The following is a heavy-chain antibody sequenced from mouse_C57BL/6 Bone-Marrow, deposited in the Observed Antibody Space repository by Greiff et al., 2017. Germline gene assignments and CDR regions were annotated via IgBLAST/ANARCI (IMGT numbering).Heavy chain of an antibody. V-gene: IGHV5-4*03. CDR1: GFSFSSYA. Sequence: EVKLVESGGGLVKPGGSLKLSCAASGFSFSSYAMSWVRQTPEKRLEWVATISDGGSYTYYPDNVKGRFTISRDNAKNNLYLQMSHLKSEDTAMYYCAREGWYYYYDYWDQGTTLTVSA. J-gene: IGHJ2*01. D-gene: IGHD2-1*01. CDR3: AREGWYYYYDY. CDR2: ISDGGSYT.